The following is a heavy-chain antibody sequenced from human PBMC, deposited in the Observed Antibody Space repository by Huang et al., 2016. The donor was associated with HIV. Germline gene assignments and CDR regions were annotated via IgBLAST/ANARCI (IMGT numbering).Heavy chain of an antibody. Sequence: EVQLVQSGGGLVQPGRSLRLSCAASGFIFDDYAMHWVRQAPGKGLEWVSGISLNSGTIDYADSVKGRFTISRDNAKNSLSLQMSSPRPEDTAFYYCVKGQLGRGLNDVFSIWGQGTMVTVSS. CDR2: ISLNSGTI. V-gene: IGHV3-9*01. CDR1: GFIFDDYA. CDR3: VKGQLGRGLNDVFSI. D-gene: IGHD1-1*01. J-gene: IGHJ3*02.